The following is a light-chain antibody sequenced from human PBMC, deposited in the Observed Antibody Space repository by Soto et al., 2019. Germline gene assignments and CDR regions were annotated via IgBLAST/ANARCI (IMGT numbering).Light chain of an antibody. Sequence: VVLTQSPATLSLSPGETASLSCRATHNISIYLAWYQQKLGQPRRLLIFDASNRATGIPARFIGSGSGTDFTLTISSLEPEDFALYFCQQRSNWPPNTFGQGTKLEMK. J-gene: IGKJ2*01. CDR2: DAS. V-gene: IGKV3-11*01. CDR1: HNISIY. CDR3: QQRSNWPPNT.